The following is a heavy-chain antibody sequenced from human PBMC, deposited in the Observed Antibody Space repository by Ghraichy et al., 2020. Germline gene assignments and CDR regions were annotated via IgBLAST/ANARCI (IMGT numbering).Heavy chain of an antibody. J-gene: IGHJ3*01. D-gene: IGHD5-18*01. CDR1: GFSLSTSGMC. CDR2: IDWDDDK. CDR3: ARMPVHVAMRTNAFDV. Sequence: SGPTLVKPTQTLTLTCTFSGFSLSTSGMCVSWIRQPPEKALEWLARIDWDDDKYYSTSLKTRLTISKDTSKNQVVLTMTNMDPVDTATYYCARMPVHVAMRTNAFDVWGQGTVVTVSS. V-gene: IGHV2-70*11.